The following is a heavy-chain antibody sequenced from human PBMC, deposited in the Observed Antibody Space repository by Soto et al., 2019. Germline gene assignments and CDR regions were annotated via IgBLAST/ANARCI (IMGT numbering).Heavy chain of an antibody. D-gene: IGHD6-19*01. V-gene: IGHV3-23*01. Sequence: GGSLRLSCAASGFTFSSYAMSWVRQAPGKGLEWVSAISGSGGSTYYADSVKGRFTISRDNSKNTLYLQMNSLRAEDTAVYYCAKGGSGYSSGWYGYYYYGMDVWGQGTTVTVSS. J-gene: IGHJ6*02. CDR1: GFTFSSYA. CDR2: ISGSGGST. CDR3: AKGGSGYSSGWYGYYYYGMDV.